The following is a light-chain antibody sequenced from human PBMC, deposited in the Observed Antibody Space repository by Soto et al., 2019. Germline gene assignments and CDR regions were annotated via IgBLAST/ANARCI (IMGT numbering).Light chain of an antibody. Sequence: EIVMTQAPASLSFSPGEGATLSCRASQRIRTNLAWYQQKPGQAPRLLIYGAYTRATGIPDRFSGSGSGTDFTLTISRLEPEDFAVYYCQQYGSSPPITFGQGTRLEIK. CDR1: QRIRTN. CDR3: QQYGSSPPIT. V-gene: IGKV3-20*01. CDR2: GAY. J-gene: IGKJ5*01.